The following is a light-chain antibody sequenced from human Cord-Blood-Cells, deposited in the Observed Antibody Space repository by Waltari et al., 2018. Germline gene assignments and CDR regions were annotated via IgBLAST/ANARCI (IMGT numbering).Light chain of an antibody. CDR2: SNT. J-gene: IGLJ1*01. V-gene: IGLV1-44*01. Sequence: QSVLTQPPSASGTPGQRVTLSCSGSSSDIGSNPVTLYQQLPGTAPKLLIYSNTKRPAGIPDRCSGSKSGTSASMAISGLQSEDEVDYYCAAWEDSLNGYVFGTGTKVTVL. CDR3: AAWEDSLNGYV. CDR1: SSDIGSNP.